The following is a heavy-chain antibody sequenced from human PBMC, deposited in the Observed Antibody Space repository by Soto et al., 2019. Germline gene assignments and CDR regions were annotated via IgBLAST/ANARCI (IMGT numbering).Heavy chain of an antibody. V-gene: IGHV3-30*04. J-gene: IGHJ5*02. CDR2: IAYDGSNR. CDR1: GFSISRSA. Sequence: QVQLVESGGGVVQPGRSLRLSCAASGFSISRSAMHWVRQAPGKGLEWVAVIAYDGSNRWYADSAKGRFTISRDNSKNTVYLQMSSRRGEDTAVYYGARDLQAGTDNVNWFAPWGQGTLVTVSS. CDR3: ARDLQAGTDNVNWFAP. D-gene: IGHD1-1*01.